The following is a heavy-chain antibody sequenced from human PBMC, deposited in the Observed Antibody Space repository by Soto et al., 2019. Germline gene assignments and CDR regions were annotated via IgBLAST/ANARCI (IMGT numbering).Heavy chain of an antibody. Sequence: EVQLLESGGGLVQPGGSLRLSCAASGLSFSTSGMTWVRQAPGKGLEWVSDISDTGDRTYYADSVKGRFTISRDNSNNTLYLQMSSLRAEDTAVYYCAKYQWLLPDVFNVCGQGTIVTVSS. CDR2: ISDTGDRT. CDR3: AKYQWLLPDVFNV. J-gene: IGHJ3*01. CDR1: GLSFSTSG. D-gene: IGHD3-22*01. V-gene: IGHV3-23*01.